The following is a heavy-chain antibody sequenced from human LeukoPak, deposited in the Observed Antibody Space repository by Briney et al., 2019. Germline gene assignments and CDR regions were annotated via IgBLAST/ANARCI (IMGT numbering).Heavy chain of an antibody. CDR3: ARGGWELLA. J-gene: IGHJ4*02. D-gene: IGHD1-26*01. CDR2: IYYNGST. Sequence: SETLSLTCTVSGGSVSSGSYYWSWIRQPPGKGLEWIGYIYYNGSTNYNPSLKSRVTISVDTSKNQFSLKLSSVTAADTAVYYCARGGWELLAWGQGTLVTVSS. V-gene: IGHV4-61*01. CDR1: GGSVSSGSYY.